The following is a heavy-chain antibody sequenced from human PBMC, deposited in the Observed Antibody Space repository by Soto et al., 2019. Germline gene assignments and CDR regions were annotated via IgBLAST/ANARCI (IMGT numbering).Heavy chain of an antibody. J-gene: IGHJ4*02. D-gene: IGHD6-19*01. V-gene: IGHV4-30-4*01. CDR1: GGSISSGDYY. Sequence: PSETLSLTCTVSGGSISSGDYYWSWIRQPPGKGLEWIGYIYYSGSTYYNPSLKSRVTISVDTSKNQLSLKLSSVTAADTAVYYCARAAGESGWYTWYYFDYWGQGTLVTVSS. CDR3: ARAAGESGWYTWYYFDY. CDR2: IYYSGST.